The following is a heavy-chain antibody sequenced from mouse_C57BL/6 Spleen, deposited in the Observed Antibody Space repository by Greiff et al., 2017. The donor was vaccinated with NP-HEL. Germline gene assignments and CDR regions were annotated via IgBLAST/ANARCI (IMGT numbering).Heavy chain of an antibody. CDR3: AREGGYYYGSYWYFDV. D-gene: IGHD1-1*01. V-gene: IGHV3-6*01. J-gene: IGHJ1*03. Sequence: EVQLQESGPGLVKPSQSLSLTCSVTGYSITSGYYWNWIRQFPGNKLEWMGYISYDGSNNYNPSLKNRISITRDTSKNQFFLKLNSVTTEDTATYYCAREGGYYYGSYWYFDVWGTGTTVTVSS. CDR1: GYSITSGYY. CDR2: ISYDGSN.